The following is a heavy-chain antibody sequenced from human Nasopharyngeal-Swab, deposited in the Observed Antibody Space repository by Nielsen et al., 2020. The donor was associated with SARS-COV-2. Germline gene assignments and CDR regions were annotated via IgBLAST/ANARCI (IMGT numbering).Heavy chain of an antibody. D-gene: IGHD6-13*01. Sequence: SVKVSCKASGYTFTSYGISWVRQAPGQGLEWMGGIIPIFGTANYAQKFQGRVTITADESTSTAYMELSSLRSEDTAVYYCARDAASSREGYFGYWGQGTLVTVSS. CDR3: ARDAASSREGYFGY. J-gene: IGHJ4*02. CDR2: IIPIFGTA. V-gene: IGHV1-69*13. CDR1: GYTFTSYG.